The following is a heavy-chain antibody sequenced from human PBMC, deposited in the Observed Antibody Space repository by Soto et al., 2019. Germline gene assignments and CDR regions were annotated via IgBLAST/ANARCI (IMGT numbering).Heavy chain of an antibody. D-gene: IGHD3-9*01. CDR1: GYTFTSYA. CDR2: INAGNGNT. Sequence: ASVKVSCKASGYTFTSYAMHWVRQAPGQRLEWMGWINAGNGNTKYSQKLQGRVTITRDTSASTAYMELSSLRSEDTAVYYCARDPVLRYFDWLSTYYYYGMDVWGQGTTVTVSS. CDR3: ARDPVLRYFDWLSTYYYYGMDV. J-gene: IGHJ6*02. V-gene: IGHV1-3*01.